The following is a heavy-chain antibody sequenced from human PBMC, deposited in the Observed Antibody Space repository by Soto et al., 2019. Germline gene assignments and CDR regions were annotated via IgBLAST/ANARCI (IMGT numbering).Heavy chain of an antibody. Sequence: ASVKVSCKASGSTFTSYGISWVRQAPGQHLEWLGWISARNGDTKYAQGFQGRVTLTTDAATSTAYMELMTLRSDDTAVYFCARVQLLPIPAAGFWGQGTLVTVSS. J-gene: IGHJ4*02. CDR3: ARVQLLPIPAAGF. D-gene: IGHD3-10*01. CDR2: ISARNGDT. CDR1: GSTFTSYG. V-gene: IGHV1-18*01.